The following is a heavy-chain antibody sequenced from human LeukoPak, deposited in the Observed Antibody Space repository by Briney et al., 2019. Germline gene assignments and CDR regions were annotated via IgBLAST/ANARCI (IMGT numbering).Heavy chain of an antibody. Sequence: PGGSLRLSCAASGFTFSSYWMHWVRQAPGKGLVWVSRIDSDRSSTSYADSVKGRFTISRDNAKNTLYLQMNSLRAEDTAVYYCTREKDYYDSSGYYRDAFDIWGQGTKVTASS. CDR3: TREKDYYDSSGYYRDAFDI. J-gene: IGHJ3*02. CDR2: IDSDRSST. CDR1: GFTFSSYW. V-gene: IGHV3-74*01. D-gene: IGHD3-22*01.